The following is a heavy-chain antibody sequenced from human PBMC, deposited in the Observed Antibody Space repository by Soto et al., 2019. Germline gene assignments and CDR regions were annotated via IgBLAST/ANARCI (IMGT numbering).Heavy chain of an antibody. Sequence: QVQLVQSGAEVKKPGASVKVSCKASGYTFTGYYMHWVRQAPGQGLEWMGWINPNSGGTNYAQKFQGRVTMTRDTSISTAYMELSRLRSDDTAVYYCAREMSCSSTSCYSPLDYWGQGTLVTFSS. CDR2: INPNSGGT. CDR3: AREMSCSSTSCYSPLDY. D-gene: IGHD2-2*01. J-gene: IGHJ4*02. CDR1: GYTFTGYY. V-gene: IGHV1-2*02.